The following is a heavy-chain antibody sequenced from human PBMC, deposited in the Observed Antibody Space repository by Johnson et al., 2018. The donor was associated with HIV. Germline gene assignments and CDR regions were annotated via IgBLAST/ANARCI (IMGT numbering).Heavy chain of an antibody. CDR1: GFTFSSYA. CDR3: AKDRYYYDSSGYYYVHDGCDI. V-gene: IGHV3-30-3*01. Sequence: VQLVESGGGVVQAGRSLRLSCAASGFTFSSYAMHWVRQAPGKGLEWVAIISYDGSNKYYADSVKGRFTISRDNSKNTLYLQMNSLRAEDTALYYCAKDRYYYDSSGYYYVHDGCDIWGQGTMVTVSS. J-gene: IGHJ3*02. D-gene: IGHD3-22*01. CDR2: ISYDGSNK.